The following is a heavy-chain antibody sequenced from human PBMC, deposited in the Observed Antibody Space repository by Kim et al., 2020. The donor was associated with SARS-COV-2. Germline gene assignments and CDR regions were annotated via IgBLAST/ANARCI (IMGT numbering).Heavy chain of an antibody. D-gene: IGHD6-19*01. Sequence: MDYADSVKGRFTISRDNAQNSLYLQMNSLRAEDTALYYCAKDTSAVSYYGMDVWGQGTAVTVSS. V-gene: IGHV3-9*01. J-gene: IGHJ6*02. CDR3: AKDTSAVSYYGMDV. CDR2: M.